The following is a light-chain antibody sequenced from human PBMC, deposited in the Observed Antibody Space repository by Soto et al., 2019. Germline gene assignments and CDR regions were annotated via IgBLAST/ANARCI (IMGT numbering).Light chain of an antibody. J-gene: IGKJ1*01. CDR3: QQYNSYSRT. CDR2: DAS. Sequence: DIPMTQSPSTLSASVGDRVTITCRASQSIVRWLAWYQQKPGKAPKLLIYDASSLESGVPSRFSGSGSGTEFTLTISSLQPDDFATYYCQQYNSYSRTFGQGTKVETK. CDR1: QSIVRW. V-gene: IGKV1-5*01.